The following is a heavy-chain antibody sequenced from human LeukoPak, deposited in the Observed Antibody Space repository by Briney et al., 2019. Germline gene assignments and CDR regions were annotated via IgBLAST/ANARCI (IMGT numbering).Heavy chain of an antibody. CDR1: GFPFGSYV. CDR3: ARDHDWAFDL. J-gene: IGHJ4*02. V-gene: IGHV3-48*02. CDR2: INHNAEMI. D-gene: IGHD3-9*01. Sequence: GGSLRLSCEASGFPFGSYVMSWVRQAPGKGLEWIAYINHNAEMIFYPDFVKGRFSISRDNAKNSLYLQMNALRYEDTAIYYCARDHDWAFDLWGQGTLVTVFS.